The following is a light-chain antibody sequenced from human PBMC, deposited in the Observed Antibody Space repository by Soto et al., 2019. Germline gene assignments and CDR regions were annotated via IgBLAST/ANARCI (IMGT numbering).Light chain of an antibody. J-gene: IGLJ1*01. V-gene: IGLV1-51*02. Sequence: QSVLTQPPSVSASPGQKVTISCSGSSSNIENYYVSWYQQFPGTAPKLLIYENNKRPSGIPDRISGSKSGTSATLGITGLQTGDEANYYCGTWDSSRSAGVFGTGAKVTVL. CDR1: SSNIENYY. CDR3: GTWDSSRSAGV. CDR2: ENN.